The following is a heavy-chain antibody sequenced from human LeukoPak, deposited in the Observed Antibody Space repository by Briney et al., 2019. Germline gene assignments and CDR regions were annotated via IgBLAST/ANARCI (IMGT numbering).Heavy chain of an antibody. CDR1: GFTFSSYS. CDR3: AREYCSGGSCSGWDY. V-gene: IGHV3-21*01. J-gene: IGHJ4*02. Sequence: GGSLRLSCAASGFTFSSYSMNWVRQAPGKGLEWVSSISSSSSYIYYADSVKGRFTISRDNAKNSLYLQMNSLRAENTAVYYCAREYCSGGSCSGWDYWGQGTLVTVSS. D-gene: IGHD2-15*01. CDR2: ISSSSSYI.